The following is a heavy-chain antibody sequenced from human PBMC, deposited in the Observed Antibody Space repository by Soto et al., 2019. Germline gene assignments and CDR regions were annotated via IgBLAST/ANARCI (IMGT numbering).Heavy chain of an antibody. Sequence: QVQLVQSGPEVKKPGASVKVSCKASGYTFTNFGVSWLRQAPGQGLEWLGWISTYTGNTKYTPRFQGRFTMTTDTSTTTAYMELRSLRSDDTAVYYCAGYRRDDFSSGCIQANTGAFDIWGQGTMVTVSS. CDR2: ISTYTGNT. V-gene: IGHV1-18*01. CDR3: AGYRRDDFSSGCIQANTGAFDI. J-gene: IGHJ3*02. CDR1: GYTFTNFG. D-gene: IGHD3-3*01.